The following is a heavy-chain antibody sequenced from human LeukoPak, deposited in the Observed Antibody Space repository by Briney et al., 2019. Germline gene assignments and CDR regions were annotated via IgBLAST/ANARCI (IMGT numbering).Heavy chain of an antibody. CDR1: GFTFSSYD. J-gene: IGHJ4*02. V-gene: IGHV3-13*01. Sequence: GGSLRLSCAASGFTFSSYDMHWVRQATGKGLEWVSAIGTAGDTYYPGSVKGRFTISRENAKNSLYLQMNSLRAGDTAVYYCARAGSGWYDIDYWGQGTLVTVSS. D-gene: IGHD6-19*01. CDR2: IGTAGDT. CDR3: ARAGSGWYDIDY.